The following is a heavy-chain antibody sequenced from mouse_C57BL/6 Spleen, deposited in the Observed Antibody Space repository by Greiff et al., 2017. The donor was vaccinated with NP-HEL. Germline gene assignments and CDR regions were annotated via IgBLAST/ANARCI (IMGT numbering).Heavy chain of an antibody. D-gene: IGHD1-1*01. CDR1: GFTFTDYY. Sequence: EVQLVESGGGLVQPGASLRLSCAASGFTFTDYYMSWVRQPPGKVPEWLALIRNKANGYTTEYTASVKGRFTISRDNSQNILYLQMNTLRAEDSATYYCVKASFLYYGSSHRYFDVWGTGTTVTVSS. CDR3: VKASFLYYGSSHRYFDV. CDR2: IRNKANGYTT. V-gene: IGHV7-4*01. J-gene: IGHJ1*03.